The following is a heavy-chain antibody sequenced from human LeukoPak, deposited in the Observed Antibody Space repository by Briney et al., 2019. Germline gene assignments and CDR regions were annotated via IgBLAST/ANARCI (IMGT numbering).Heavy chain of an antibody. D-gene: IGHD3-10*01. V-gene: IGHV3-48*04. CDR3: ARIYGSGPNAFDI. CDR1: GFTFSSYS. Sequence: PGGSLRLSCAASGFTFSSYSMNWVRQAPGKGLEWVSYISSSSSTIYYADSVKGRFTISRDNAKNSLYLQMNSLRAEDTAVYYCARIYGSGPNAFDIWGQGTMVTVSS. CDR2: ISSSSSTI. J-gene: IGHJ3*02.